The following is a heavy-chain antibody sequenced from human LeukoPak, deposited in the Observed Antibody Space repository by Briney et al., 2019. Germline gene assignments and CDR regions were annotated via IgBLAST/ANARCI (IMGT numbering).Heavy chain of an antibody. Sequence: KPSETLSRMCTVSGDSFRSHYWSWVRQPPGKALEWIGYMFYSGRTNYNPSLKGRVAISVDTSKNQFSLMLSSVTAADTAIYYCARVGQWQYYFDYWGQGTQVTVSS. CDR1: GDSFRSHY. J-gene: IGHJ4*02. CDR2: MFYSGRT. CDR3: ARVGQWQYYFDY. V-gene: IGHV4-59*11. D-gene: IGHD6-19*01.